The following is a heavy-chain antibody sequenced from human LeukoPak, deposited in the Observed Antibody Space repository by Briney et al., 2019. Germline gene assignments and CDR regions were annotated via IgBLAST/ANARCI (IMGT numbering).Heavy chain of an antibody. D-gene: IGHD4-17*01. CDR1: GFIFSNYA. CDR3: AKGFQTYGELSFDG. Sequence: GGSLRLSCAASGFIFSNYAMSWVRQAPGKGLQWLSTVSGSVTNTYYADSVKGRFTVSRDNSKNTLYLQMNRLRADDTAVYYCAKGFQTYGELSFDGWGQGTLVTVSS. J-gene: IGHJ4*02. V-gene: IGHV3-23*01. CDR2: VSGSVTNT.